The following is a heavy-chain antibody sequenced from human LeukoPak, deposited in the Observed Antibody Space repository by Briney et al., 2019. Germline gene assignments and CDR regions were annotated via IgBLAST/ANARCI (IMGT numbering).Heavy chain of an antibody. J-gene: IGHJ5*02. Sequence: GGSLRLSCAASGFTFSDYYMSWIRQAPGKGLEWVSYISSSGSTIYYADSVKGRFTISRDNAKNSLYLQMNSLRAEDTAVYYCVRDQGIAAAGTLNWFDPWGQGTLVTVSS. V-gene: IGHV3-11*01. D-gene: IGHD6-13*01. CDR3: VRDQGIAAAGTLNWFDP. CDR1: GFTFSDYY. CDR2: ISSSGSTI.